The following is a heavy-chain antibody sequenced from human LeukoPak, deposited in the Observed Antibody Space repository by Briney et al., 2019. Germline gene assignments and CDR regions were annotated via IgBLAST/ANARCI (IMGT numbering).Heavy chain of an antibody. V-gene: IGHV1-69*05. J-gene: IGHJ4*02. CDR1: GGTFSSYA. Sequence: ASVKVSCKASGGTFSSYAISWVRQAPGQGLEWMGGFIPIFGTANYAQKFQGRVTITTDESTSTAYMELSSLRSGDTAVYYCATGIYGDYYYFDYWGQGTLVTVSS. D-gene: IGHD4-17*01. CDR3: ATGIYGDYYYFDY. CDR2: FIPIFGTA.